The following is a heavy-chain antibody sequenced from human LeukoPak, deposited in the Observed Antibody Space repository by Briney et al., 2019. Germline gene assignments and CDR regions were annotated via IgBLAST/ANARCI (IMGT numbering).Heavy chain of an antibody. CDR2: IIPVLGIA. J-gene: IGHJ6*02. CDR3: AAPQSRISSYYYVMDV. V-gene: IGHV1-69*10. D-gene: IGHD2-15*01. CDR1: GGTFRSYA. Sequence: ASVKVSCKASGGTFRSYAFTWVRQAPGQGLEWMGGIIPVLGIANYAQKFQGRVTITADESTSTAYMELSSLISEDTAVYYCAAPQSRISSYYYVMDVWGQGTTVTVSS.